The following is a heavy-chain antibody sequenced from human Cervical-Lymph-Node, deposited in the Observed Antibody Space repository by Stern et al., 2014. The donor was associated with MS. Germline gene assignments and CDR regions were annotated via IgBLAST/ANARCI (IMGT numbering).Heavy chain of an antibody. CDR3: ARQRQGSGWAYFFDY. J-gene: IGHJ4*02. D-gene: IGHD6-19*01. CDR1: GGSVSSDH. CDR2: IYHSATT. V-gene: IGHV4-59*08. Sequence: MQLVESGPGLVKPSETLSLTCTVSGGSVSSDHWSWIRQSPEKGLEWIGYIYHSATTNYNPSFRSRVTLSLDTSLNPFSLRLTSVTAADTAVYYCARQRQGSGWAYFFDYWGQGTPVIVSS.